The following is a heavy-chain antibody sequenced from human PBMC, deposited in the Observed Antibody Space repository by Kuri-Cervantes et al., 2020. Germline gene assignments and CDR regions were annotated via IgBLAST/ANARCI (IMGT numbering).Heavy chain of an antibody. CDR3: ARAVRN. Sequence: GSLRLSCAVSGFTITANYMIWVRQPPGKGLEWIGEINHSGSTNYNPSLKSRVTISVDTSKNQFSLKLSSVTAADTAVYYCARAVRNWGQGTLVTVSS. V-gene: IGHV4-34*01. CDR1: GFTITANY. J-gene: IGHJ4*02. CDR2: INHSGST.